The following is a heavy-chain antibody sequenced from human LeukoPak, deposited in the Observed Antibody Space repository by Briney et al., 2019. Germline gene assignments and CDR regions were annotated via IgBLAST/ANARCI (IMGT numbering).Heavy chain of an antibody. CDR2: INPNSGGT. D-gene: IGHD2-21*02. CDR3: ARSYCGGDCSNYYYYYYMDV. J-gene: IGHJ6*03. V-gene: IGHV1-2*02. Sequence: ASVKVSCKASGYTFTGYYMHWVRQAPGQGLEWMGWINPNSGGTNYAQRFQGRVTMTWDPSITTAFMDLYSLTSDDTAVYYCARSYCGGDCSNYYYYYYMDVWGKGTTVTISS. CDR1: GYTFTGYY.